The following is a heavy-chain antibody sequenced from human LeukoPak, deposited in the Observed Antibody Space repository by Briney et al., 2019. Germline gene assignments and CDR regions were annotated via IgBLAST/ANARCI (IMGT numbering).Heavy chain of an antibody. V-gene: IGHV3-23*01. J-gene: IGHJ6*03. CDR3: TRVEAVPGSNSYYYYMDV. CDR1: GFTFSSHA. Sequence: GGSLRLSCAASGFTFSSHAMTWVRQAPGKGLEWVSGISGSDGSTYYADSVVGRFTISRDDSHDTVYLQMRGLKAEDTAVYYCTRVEAVPGSNSYYYYMDVWGKGTAVTVSS. CDR2: ISGSDGST. D-gene: IGHD6-19*01.